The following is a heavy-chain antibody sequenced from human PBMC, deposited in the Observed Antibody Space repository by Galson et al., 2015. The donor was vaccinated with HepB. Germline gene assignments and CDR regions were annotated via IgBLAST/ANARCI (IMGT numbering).Heavy chain of an antibody. CDR3: ARDSSHYDSSGPWWYFDY. Sequence: SLRLSCAASGFTFSSYAMHWVRQAPGKGLEWVAVISYDGSNKYYADSVKGRFTISRDNSKNTLYLQMNSLRAEDTAVYYCARDSSHYDSSGPWWYFDYWGQGTLVTVSS. D-gene: IGHD3-22*01. CDR1: GFTFSSYA. V-gene: IGHV3-30*04. J-gene: IGHJ4*02. CDR2: ISYDGSNK.